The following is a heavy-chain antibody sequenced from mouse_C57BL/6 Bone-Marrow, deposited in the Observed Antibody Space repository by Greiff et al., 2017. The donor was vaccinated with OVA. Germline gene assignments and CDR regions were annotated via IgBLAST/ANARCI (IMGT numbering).Heavy chain of an antibody. J-gene: IGHJ2*01. Sequence: EVHLVESGGDLVKPGGSLKLSCAASGFTFSSYGMSWVRQTPGKRLEWVATISSGGSYTYYPDSVKGRFTISRDNAKNTLYLQMSSLKSEDTAMYYCARHGDYGSFFDYWGQGTTLTVSS. CDR2: ISSGGSYT. V-gene: IGHV5-6*01. D-gene: IGHD1-1*01. CDR1: GFTFSSYG. CDR3: ARHGDYGSFFDY.